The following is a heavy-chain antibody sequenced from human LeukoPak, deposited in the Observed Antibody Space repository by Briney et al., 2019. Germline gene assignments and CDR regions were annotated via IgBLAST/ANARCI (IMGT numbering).Heavy chain of an antibody. J-gene: IGHJ4*02. CDR3: ARGGSSWYIRRKGYFDY. CDR2: IYTSGST. CDR1: GGSISSGSYY. D-gene: IGHD6-13*01. Sequence: TASETLSLTCTVSGGSISSGSYYWNWIRQPAGKGLEWIGRIYTSGSTNYNPSLKSRVTISVDTSKNQFSLKLSSVTAADTAVYYCARGGSSWYIRRKGYFDYWGQGTLVTVSS. V-gene: IGHV4-61*02.